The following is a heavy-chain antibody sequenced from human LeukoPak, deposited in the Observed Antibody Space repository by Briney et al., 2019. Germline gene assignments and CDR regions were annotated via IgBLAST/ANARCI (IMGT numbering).Heavy chain of an antibody. CDR3: AHWGGSYRTLWAHFDY. CDR1: GYTFTSYG. J-gene: IGHJ4*02. V-gene: IGHV1-18*01. D-gene: IGHD1-26*01. CDR2: ISAYNGNT. Sequence: ASVKVSCKASGYTFTSYGISWVRQAPGQGLEWMGWISAYNGNTNYAQKLQGRVTMTTDTSTSTAYMELRSLRSDDTAVYYCAHWGGSYRTLWAHFDYWGQGTLVTVSS.